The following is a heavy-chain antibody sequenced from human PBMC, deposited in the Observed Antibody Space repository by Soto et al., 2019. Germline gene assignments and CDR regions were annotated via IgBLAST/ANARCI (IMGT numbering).Heavy chain of an antibody. Sequence: QVLLQESGPGLVKASQTLFLDCTVSGDPIGSGDFYWTWIRQTPERGLEWIGNIHHSGTTSYNPSLGSRLSISMDTSRNVFSLSLTSVTVADTAVYFCARDLIVFDTTGFHFWGRGILVSV. CDR3: ARDLIVFDTTGFHF. CDR2: IHHSGTT. CDR1: GDPIGSGDFY. J-gene: IGHJ4*01. V-gene: IGHV4-30-4*01. D-gene: IGHD3-9*01.